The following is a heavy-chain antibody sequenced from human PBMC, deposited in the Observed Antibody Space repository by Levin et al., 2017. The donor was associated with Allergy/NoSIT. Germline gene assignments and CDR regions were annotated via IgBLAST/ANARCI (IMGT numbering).Heavy chain of an antibody. CDR3: AREVCSGGRCYLDY. J-gene: IGHJ4*02. D-gene: IGHD2-15*01. V-gene: IGHV4-59*01. CDR2: VFYSGST. CDR1: GGSISSNF. Sequence: SQTLSLTCTVSGGSISSNFWSWIRQSPGKGLEWIGYVFYSGSTNYNPSLKSRVTISVDTSKNQFSLKLRSVTAADTAVYYCAREVCSGGRCYLDYWGQGTRVTVSS.